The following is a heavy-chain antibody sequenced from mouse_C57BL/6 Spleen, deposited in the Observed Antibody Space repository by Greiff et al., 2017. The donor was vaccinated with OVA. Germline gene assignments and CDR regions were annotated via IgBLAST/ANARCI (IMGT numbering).Heavy chain of an antibody. CDR3: ASYGSSPAWFAY. J-gene: IGHJ3*01. D-gene: IGHD1-1*01. Sequence: QVQLQQPGPELVKPGASVKLSCKASGYTFTSYWMHWVKQRPGQGLEWIGTINPSNGGTNYTEKFKSKAPLTVDKSSSTSYMQLSILTAEDSAVYYCASYGSSPAWFAYWGQGTLVTVSA. CDR2: INPSNGGT. CDR1: GYTFTSYW. V-gene: IGHV1-53*01.